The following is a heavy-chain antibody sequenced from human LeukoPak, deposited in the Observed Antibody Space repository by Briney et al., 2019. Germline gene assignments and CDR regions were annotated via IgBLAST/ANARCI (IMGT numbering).Heavy chain of an antibody. J-gene: IGHJ6*02. CDR2: LFYSGST. V-gene: IGHV4-59*01. CDR3: ARDSDYGMAV. CDR1: GASISNYY. Sequence: SETLSLTCTVSGASISNYYWSWIRQPPGKGLEWIGYLFYSGSTNYSPSLKSRVTISVDMSKSQLSLNLTSVTAADTAVYYCARDSDYGMAVWGQGTTVTVSS. D-gene: IGHD3-10*01.